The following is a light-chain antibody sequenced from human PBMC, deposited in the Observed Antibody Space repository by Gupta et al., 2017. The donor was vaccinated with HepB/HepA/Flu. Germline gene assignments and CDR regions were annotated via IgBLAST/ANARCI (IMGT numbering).Light chain of an antibody. Sequence: DIQMTQSPSSLSASVGDRVTITCRASQSITNYLSWYQQKPGKAPKVLIYGASNLQSGVPSRFSGGGSGTDFTLTISNLQPEDFATYYCQQSHSTPRTFGQGTKLEIK. V-gene: IGKV1-39*01. CDR2: GAS. CDR1: QSITNY. CDR3: QQSHSTPRT. J-gene: IGKJ2*01.